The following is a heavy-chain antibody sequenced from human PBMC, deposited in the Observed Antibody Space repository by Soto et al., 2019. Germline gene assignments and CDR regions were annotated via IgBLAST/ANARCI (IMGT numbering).Heavy chain of an antibody. J-gene: IGHJ4*02. V-gene: IGHV4-4*02. CDR3: ARLGGSYAVPHFDY. CDR1: GDSISSSKW. Sequence: SETLSLTCAVSGDSISSSKWWSWVRQPPGKGLEWIGEIYHSGSTNYNPSLKSRVIISVDKSKNQFSLKLSSVTDADTAVYYCARLGGSYAVPHFDYWGQGTLVTVSS. CDR2: IYHSGST. D-gene: IGHD1-26*01.